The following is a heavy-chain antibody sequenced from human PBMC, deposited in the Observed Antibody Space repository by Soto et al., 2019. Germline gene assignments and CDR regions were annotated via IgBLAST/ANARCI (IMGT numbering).Heavy chain of an antibody. CDR2: ISGSGGST. Sequence: GGSLRLSCAASGFTFRSYAMSWVRQAPGKGLEGVSAISGSGGSTYYADSVKGRFTISRDNSKNTLYLQMNSLRAEDTAVYYCAAPGPITMVRGVIINDYWGQGTLVTVSS. J-gene: IGHJ4*02. CDR3: AAPGPITMVRGVIINDY. D-gene: IGHD3-10*01. V-gene: IGHV3-23*01. CDR1: GFTFRSYA.